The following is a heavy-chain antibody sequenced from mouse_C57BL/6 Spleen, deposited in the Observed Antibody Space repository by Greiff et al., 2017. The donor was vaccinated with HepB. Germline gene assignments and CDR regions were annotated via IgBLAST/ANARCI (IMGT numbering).Heavy chain of an antibody. J-gene: IGHJ4*01. CDR3: ASSPHDYDDGCYAMDY. D-gene: IGHD2-4*01. CDR1: GYTFTSYW. CDR2: IYPSDSET. Sequence: QVQLQQPGAELVRPGSSVKLSCKASGYTFTSYWMDWVKQRPGQGLEWIGNIYPSDSETHYNQKFKDKATLTVDKSSSTAYMQLSSLTSEDSAVYYCASSPHDYDDGCYAMDYWGQGTSVTVSS. V-gene: IGHV1-61*01.